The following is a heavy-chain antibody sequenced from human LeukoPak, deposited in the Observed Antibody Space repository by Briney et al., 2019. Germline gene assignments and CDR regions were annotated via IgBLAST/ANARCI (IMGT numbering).Heavy chain of an antibody. J-gene: IGHJ3*02. D-gene: IGHD1-14*01. V-gene: IGHV4-30-2*01. CDR1: GGSISSGDYS. Sequence: SETLSLTCTVSGGSISSGDYSWSWIRQPPGKGLEWIGYIYHSGSTYYNPSLKSRVTISVDRSKNQFSLKLSSVTAADTAVYYCARAQVSHAFDIWGQGTMVTVSS. CDR3: ARAQVSHAFDI. CDR2: IYHSGST.